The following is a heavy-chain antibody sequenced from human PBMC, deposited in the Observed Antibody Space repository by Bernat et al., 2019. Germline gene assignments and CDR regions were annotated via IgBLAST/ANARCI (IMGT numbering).Heavy chain of an antibody. V-gene: IGHV3-30*18. J-gene: IGHJ6*02. CDR2: ISYHGRKN. D-gene: IGHD3-10*01. Sequence: QVQLVESGGGVVQPGRSLRLSCAASGFAFSTYGMHWVRQGPGKGLEWVAVISYHGRKNYHADSVKGRFTISRDNSNNKLYLQMNSLRAEDTGVYYCAKEVVRGVVIRSVGVWGQGTTVTVSS. CDR1: GFAFSTYG. CDR3: AKEVVRGVVIRSVGV.